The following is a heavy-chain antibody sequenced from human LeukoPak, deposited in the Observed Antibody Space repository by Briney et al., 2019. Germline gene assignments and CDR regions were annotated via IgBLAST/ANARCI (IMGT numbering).Heavy chain of an antibody. Sequence: SETLSLTCTVSGGSISSSSYYLGWIRQPPGKGLEWIGSIYYSGSTYYNPSLKSRVTISVDTSKNQFSLKLSSVTAADTAVYYCARHAKERRALVGAIDYWGQGTLVTVSS. V-gene: IGHV4-39*01. J-gene: IGHJ4*02. CDR2: IYYSGST. CDR3: ARHAKERRALVGAIDY. D-gene: IGHD1-26*01. CDR1: GGSISSSSYY.